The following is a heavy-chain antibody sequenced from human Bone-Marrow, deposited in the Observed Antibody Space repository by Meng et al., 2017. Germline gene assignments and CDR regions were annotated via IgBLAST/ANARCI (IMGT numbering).Heavy chain of an antibody. CDR1: GGTFSSYA. J-gene: IGHJ3*02. V-gene: IGHV1-69*05. D-gene: IGHD3-9*01. CDR2: IIPIFGTA. CDR3: ARKVYDILTGYYNGAFDI. Sequence: SVKVSCKASGGTFSSYAISWVRQAPGQGLEWMGGIIPIFGTANYAQKFQGRVTITTDESTSTAYMELSSLRSEDTAVYYCARKVYDILTGYYNGAFDIWGQGKRVT.